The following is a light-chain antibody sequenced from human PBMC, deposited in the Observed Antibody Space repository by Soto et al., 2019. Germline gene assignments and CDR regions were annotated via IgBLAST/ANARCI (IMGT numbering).Light chain of an antibody. CDR1: QSVSSN. Sequence: EIVMTQSPATLSVSPGERATLSCRASQSVSSNLAWYQQKPGQAPRLLIYGASTRATGIPARFSGSGSGTAFTLTIISLQSEDFAVYYCQQYNSWPPFTFGPGTKVDIK. CDR3: QQYNSWPPFT. J-gene: IGKJ3*01. CDR2: GAS. V-gene: IGKV3-15*01.